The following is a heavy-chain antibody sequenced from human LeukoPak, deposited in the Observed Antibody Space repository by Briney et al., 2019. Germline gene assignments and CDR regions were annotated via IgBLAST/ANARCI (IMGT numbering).Heavy chain of an antibody. J-gene: IGHJ6*04. Sequence: GGSLRLSCAASGFTFSSYGMHWVRQAPGKGLEWVAFIRYDGSNKYCADSVKGRFTISRDNSKNTLYLQMNSLRAEDTAVYYCATSGGDQSAVTTYPDVWGKGTTVTVSS. V-gene: IGHV3-30*02. CDR1: GFTFSSYG. D-gene: IGHD4-11*01. CDR2: IRYDGSNK. CDR3: ATSGGDQSAVTTYPDV.